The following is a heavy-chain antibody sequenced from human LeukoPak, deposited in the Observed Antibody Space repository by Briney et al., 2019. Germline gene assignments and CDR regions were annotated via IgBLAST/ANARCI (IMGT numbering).Heavy chain of an antibody. V-gene: IGHV3-74*03. D-gene: IGHD2-15*01. Sequence: GGSLRLSCVAPGFTFSGHWMHWVRQVPGKGLMAVSRITPDGNAAAHADSVKGRFTISRDNAKNTLYLDMNSLTAEDTALYYCARSGYSNGYDYWGQGTLVTVSS. CDR3: ARSGYSNGYDY. CDR2: ITPDGNAA. J-gene: IGHJ4*02. CDR1: GFTFSGHW.